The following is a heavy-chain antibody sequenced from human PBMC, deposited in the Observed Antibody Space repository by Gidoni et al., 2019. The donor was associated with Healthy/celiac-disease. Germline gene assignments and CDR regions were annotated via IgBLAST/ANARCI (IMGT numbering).Heavy chain of an antibody. CDR3: ARVKPYSSSWSTRTFDY. D-gene: IGHD6-13*01. J-gene: IGHJ4*02. CDR2: IYYSWST. Sequence: QVQLQESGPGLVKPSETLSLTCTVTGGSISSYYWSWIRQPPGKGLEWIGYIYYSWSTNYNPSLKSRFTISVDTSKNQFSLKLSSVTAADTAVYYCARVKPYSSSWSTRTFDYWGQGTLVTVSS. V-gene: IGHV4-59*01. CDR1: GGSISSYY.